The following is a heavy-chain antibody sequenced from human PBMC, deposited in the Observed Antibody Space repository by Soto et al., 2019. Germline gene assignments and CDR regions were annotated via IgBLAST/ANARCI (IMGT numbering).Heavy chain of an antibody. D-gene: IGHD6-25*01. J-gene: IGHJ6*02. Sequence: EVQLLESGGGLVQPGGSLRLSCEASGFALSRYAMSWVRHAPGKGLEWVSAITGSGDNTYYANSVKGRFTISRDNSKNTLYLQMNSLTAEDTAVYYCAKRGGAAAAYYYVMDVWGQGTTVTVSS. CDR2: ITGSGDNT. CDR3: AKRGGAAAAYYYVMDV. V-gene: IGHV3-23*01. CDR1: GFALSRYA.